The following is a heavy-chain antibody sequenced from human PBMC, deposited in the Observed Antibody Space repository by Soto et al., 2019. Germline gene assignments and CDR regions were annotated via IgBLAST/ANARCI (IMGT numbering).Heavy chain of an antibody. CDR1: GFTFTSSA. V-gene: IGHV1-58*01. Sequence: ASVKVSCKASGFTFTSSAFRWVRQARGQRLEWIGWIAVGSGYTNYAQRFQDRVTLTRDMSTATTYMELSRLTSEDTAIYYCAADATAWQQMVPSDYWGQGTLVTVS. CDR3: AADATAWQQMVPSDY. J-gene: IGHJ4*02. CDR2: IAVGSGYT. D-gene: IGHD2-8*01.